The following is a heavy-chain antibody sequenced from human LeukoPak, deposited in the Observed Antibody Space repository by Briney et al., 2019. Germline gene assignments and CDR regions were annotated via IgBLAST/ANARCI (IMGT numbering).Heavy chain of an antibody. CDR3: ARGLRGDFWSGYYGHSDYYYMDV. J-gene: IGHJ6*03. D-gene: IGHD3-3*01. CDR1: GGTFSSYA. V-gene: IGHV1-69*04. Sequence: GASVKVSCKASGGTFSSYAISWVRQAPGQGLEWMGRIIPILGIANYAQKFQGRVTMTRNTSISTAYMELSSLRSEDTAVYYCARGLRGDFWSGYYGHSDYYYMDVWGKGTTVTVSS. CDR2: IIPILGIA.